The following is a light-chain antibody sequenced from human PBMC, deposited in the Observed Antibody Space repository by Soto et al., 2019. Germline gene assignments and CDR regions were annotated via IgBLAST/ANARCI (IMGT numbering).Light chain of an antibody. Sequence: EIVMTQSPATLSVSPGERDTISCRASQSVSGNLAWYQQKPGQAPRLLIYGASTRATGIPARFSGSGSGTEFPLTISSLQSKDFAVYYCQQYNNWPPITFGPGTKVDIK. CDR2: GAS. CDR3: QQYNNWPPIT. V-gene: IGKV3-15*01. J-gene: IGKJ3*01. CDR1: QSVSGN.